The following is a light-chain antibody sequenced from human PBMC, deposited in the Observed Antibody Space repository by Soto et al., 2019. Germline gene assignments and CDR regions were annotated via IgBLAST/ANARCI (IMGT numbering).Light chain of an antibody. CDR2: RNN. V-gene: IGLV1-47*01. CDR1: SSNIGSNY. CDR3: AAWDDSLSGLYV. J-gene: IGLJ1*01. Sequence: QSVLTQPPSASGTPGQRVTISCSGSSSNIGSNYVYWYQQLPGTAPKLLIYRNNQRPSGVPDRFSGSKSGTSASLAISGLRSEDEADYYCAAWDDSLSGLYVCVTGTKVTVL.